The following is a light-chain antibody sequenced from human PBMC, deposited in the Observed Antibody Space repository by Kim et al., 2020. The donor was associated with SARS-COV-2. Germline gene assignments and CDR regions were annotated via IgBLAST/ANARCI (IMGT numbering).Light chain of an antibody. CDR3: KSRDSSGNVV. Sequence: SSELTQDPAVSVALGQTVRITCQGDSLRSYYASWXQQKPGQAPVLVIYGRNNRPSGIPDRFSGSTSGNTASLTITGAQAEDEADYYCKSRDSSGNVVFGG. J-gene: IGLJ2*01. CDR2: GRN. V-gene: IGLV3-19*01. CDR1: SLRSYY.